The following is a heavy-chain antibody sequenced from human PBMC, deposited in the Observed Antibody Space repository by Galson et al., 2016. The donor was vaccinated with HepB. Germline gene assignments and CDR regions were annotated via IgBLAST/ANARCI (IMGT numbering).Heavy chain of an antibody. CDR3: ASNPKGRITHFGELLGRDYVYYGLAV. Sequence: SVKVSCKASGGSFSSYAINWVRQAPGQGLEWMGGIIPMFGSPNYAQNFQGRVTITADESTSTAYMELSSLRSEDTAVYYCASNPKGRITHFGELLGRDYVYYGLAVWGQGTTATVS. V-gene: IGHV1-69*13. D-gene: IGHD3-3*01. CDR1: GGSFSSYA. CDR2: IIPMFGSP. J-gene: IGHJ6*02.